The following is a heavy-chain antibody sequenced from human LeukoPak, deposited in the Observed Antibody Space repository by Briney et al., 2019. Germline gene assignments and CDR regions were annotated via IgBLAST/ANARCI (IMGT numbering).Heavy chain of an antibody. V-gene: IGHV1-3*01. CDR1: GYTFTSYA. CDR3: ARSLTARLGTTDY. J-gene: IGHJ4*02. CDR2: INAGNGNT. D-gene: IGHD1/OR15-1a*01. Sequence: GASVKVSCKASGYTFTSYAMHWVRQAPGQGLEWMGWINAGNGNTKYSQKFQGRVTITRDTSASTAYMELSSLRSDDTAVYYCARSLTARLGTTDYWAREPWSPSPQ.